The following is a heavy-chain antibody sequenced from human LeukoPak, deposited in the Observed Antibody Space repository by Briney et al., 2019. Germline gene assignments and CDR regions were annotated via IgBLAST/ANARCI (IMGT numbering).Heavy chain of an antibody. J-gene: IGHJ5*02. CDR3: AKNWVASSWFNWFDP. CDR1: GFTFSSYS. CDR2: ISGSAGGT. V-gene: IGHV3-23*01. Sequence: GGSLRLSCAASGFTFSSYSMSWVRQAPGKGLEWVSRISGSAGGTYYADSVKGRFTISRDNSKNTLYLQMHSLRAEDTAVYYCAKNWVASSWFNWFDPWGQGTLVTVSS. D-gene: IGHD6-13*01.